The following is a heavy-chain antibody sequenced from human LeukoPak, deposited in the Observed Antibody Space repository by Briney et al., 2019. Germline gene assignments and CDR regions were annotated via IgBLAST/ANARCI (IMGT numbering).Heavy chain of an antibody. CDR2: ISGSGSSI. D-gene: IGHD3-10*01. CDR1: GFTFSSNE. V-gene: IGHV3-48*03. J-gene: IGHJ4*02. CDR3: AKEVFGTGTSEFDY. Sequence: GSLRLSCAASGFTFSSNEMNWVRQAPGKGLEWVSYISGSGSSIYYADSVKGRFTISRDNAKNSLFLQMNSLRAEDTAVYYWAKEVFGTGTSEFDYWGQGTLVTVSS.